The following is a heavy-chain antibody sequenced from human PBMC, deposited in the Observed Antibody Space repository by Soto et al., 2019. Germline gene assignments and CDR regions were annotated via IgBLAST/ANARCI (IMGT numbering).Heavy chain of an antibody. Sequence: ESGGGLVQPGGSLRLSCAASGFTFSSYAMSWVRQAPGKGLEWVSAISGSGGSTYYADSVKGRFTISRDNSKNTLYLQMNSLRAEDTAVYYCAKDRITKMATIYAFDIWGQGTMVTVSS. J-gene: IGHJ3*02. CDR3: AKDRITKMATIYAFDI. V-gene: IGHV3-23*01. CDR2: ISGSGGST. D-gene: IGHD5-12*01. CDR1: GFTFSSYA.